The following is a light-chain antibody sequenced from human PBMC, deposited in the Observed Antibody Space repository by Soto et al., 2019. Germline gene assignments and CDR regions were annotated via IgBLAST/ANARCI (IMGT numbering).Light chain of an antibody. CDR3: SSYAGSNKRV. CDR1: SSDVGGYNY. V-gene: IGLV2-8*01. CDR2: EVS. J-gene: IGLJ1*01. Sequence: QSVLTQPPSASGSPGQSVTISCTGTSSDVGGYNYVSWYQQHPGKAPKLMIYEVSKRPSGVPDRFSGSKSGNTASLTVSGLQAADEADYYCSSYAGSNKRVFGTGTKLTVL.